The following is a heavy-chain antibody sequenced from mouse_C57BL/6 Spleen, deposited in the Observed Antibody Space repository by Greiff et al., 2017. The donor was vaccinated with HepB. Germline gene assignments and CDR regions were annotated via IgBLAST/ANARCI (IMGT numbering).Heavy chain of an antibody. CDR1: GYTFTSYW. D-gene: IGHD2-5*01. V-gene: IGHV1-69*01. CDR2: IDPSDSYT. CDR3: ARRENSNYGGGYFDY. Sequence: VQLQQPGAELVMPGASVKLSCKASGYTFTSYWMHWVKQRPGQGLEWIGEIDPSDSYTNYNQKFKGKSTLTVDKSSSTAYMQLSSLTSEDSAVYYCARRENSNYGGGYFDYWGQGTTLTVSS. J-gene: IGHJ2*01.